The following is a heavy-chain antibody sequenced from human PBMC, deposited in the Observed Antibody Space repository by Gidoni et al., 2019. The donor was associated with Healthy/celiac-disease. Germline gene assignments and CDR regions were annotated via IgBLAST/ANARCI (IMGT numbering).Heavy chain of an antibody. D-gene: IGHD6-13*01. CDR1: GFTFSGSA. CDR2: IRSKANSYAT. Sequence: EVQLVESGGGLVQPGGSLKLSCAAPGFTFSGSAMHWVRQASGKGLEWVGRIRSKANSYATAYAASVKGRFTISRDDSKNTAYLQMNSLKTEDTAVYYCTRPIAPDYYYYGMDVWGQGTTVTVSS. CDR3: TRPIAPDYYYYGMDV. V-gene: IGHV3-73*01. J-gene: IGHJ6*02.